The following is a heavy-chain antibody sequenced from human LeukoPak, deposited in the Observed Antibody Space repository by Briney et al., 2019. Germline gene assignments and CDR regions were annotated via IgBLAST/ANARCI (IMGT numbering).Heavy chain of an antibody. CDR1: GFTFSNYA. D-gene: IGHD3-9*01. J-gene: IGHJ4*02. CDR2: ITGSGTST. V-gene: IGHV3-23*01. Sequence: GGSLRLSCVASGFTFSNYAMSWVRQAPGKGLEWVSAITGSGTSTYYADSLKGRFTISRDNSKNTVFLQMNSLRHEDTAIYYCVIWGDYDVLTGYYVLDYWGQGTLVTVSS. CDR3: VIWGDYDVLTGYYVLDY.